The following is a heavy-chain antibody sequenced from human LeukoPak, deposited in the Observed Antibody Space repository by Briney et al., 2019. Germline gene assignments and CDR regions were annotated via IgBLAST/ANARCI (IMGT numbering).Heavy chain of an antibody. CDR1: GGSVSSGSYY. Sequence: PSETLPLTCAVSGGSVSSGSYYWSWIRQPPGKGLEWIGYIYYSGSTNYNPSLKSRVTISVDTSKNQFSLKLSSVTAADTAVYYCARVYDYVLGYWGQGTLVTVSS. D-gene: IGHD3-16*01. CDR2: IYYSGST. CDR3: ARVYDYVLGY. V-gene: IGHV4-61*01. J-gene: IGHJ4*02.